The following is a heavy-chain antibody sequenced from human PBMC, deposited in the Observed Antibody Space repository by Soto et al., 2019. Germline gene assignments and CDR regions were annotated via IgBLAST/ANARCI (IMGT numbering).Heavy chain of an antibody. CDR1: GFTVSSNY. CDR2: IYSGGST. CDR3: ARDRVESGYPEYFQH. Sequence: EVPLVESGGGLIQPGGSLRLSCAASGFTVSSNYMSWVRQAQGKGLEWVSVIYSGGSTYYADSVKGRFTISRDNSKNTLYLQMNSLRAEDTAVYYCARDRVESGYPEYFQHWGQGTLVTVSS. V-gene: IGHV3-53*01. D-gene: IGHD3-22*01. J-gene: IGHJ1*01.